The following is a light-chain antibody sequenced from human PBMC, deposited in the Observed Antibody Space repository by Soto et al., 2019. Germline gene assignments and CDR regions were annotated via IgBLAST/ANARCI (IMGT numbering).Light chain of an antibody. Sequence: SALTRPAYVSGSPGQSITISSTGTSSDVGSYNLVSWYQQHPGKAPKLMIYEVSKRPSGVSNRFSGSKSGNTASLTISGPQAEDEADYYCCSYAGSSYVFGTGTKVTVL. CDR2: EVS. CDR3: CSYAGSSYV. CDR1: SSDVGSYNL. V-gene: IGLV2-23*02. J-gene: IGLJ1*01.